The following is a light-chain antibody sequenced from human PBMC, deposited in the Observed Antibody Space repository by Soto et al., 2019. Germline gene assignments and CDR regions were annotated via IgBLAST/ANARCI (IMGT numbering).Light chain of an antibody. CDR2: GAY. CDR3: QQYDSSPWT. Sequence: EIVLTQSPGTLSLSPGERATLSCRASQSVSSNYLAWYQQKPGQALRLLIYGAYISATGIPDRFSGSGSGTDSTLTISGLEPEDVAEYYCQQYDSSPWTFGHGTKVEIK. CDR1: QSVSSNY. V-gene: IGKV3-20*01. J-gene: IGKJ1*01.